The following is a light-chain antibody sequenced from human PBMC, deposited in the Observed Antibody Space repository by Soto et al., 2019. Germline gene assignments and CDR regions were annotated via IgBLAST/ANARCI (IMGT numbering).Light chain of an antibody. Sequence: EIVMTQSPPTLSVSPGERATLSCRASQSVSSNLAWYQQKPGQAPRLLIYDASTRATGIPARFSGSGPGTEFTLTISSLQSEDFAVYYCHQYNNWPRTFGQGTKV. J-gene: IGKJ1*01. CDR1: QSVSSN. CDR2: DAS. V-gene: IGKV3-15*01. CDR3: HQYNNWPRT.